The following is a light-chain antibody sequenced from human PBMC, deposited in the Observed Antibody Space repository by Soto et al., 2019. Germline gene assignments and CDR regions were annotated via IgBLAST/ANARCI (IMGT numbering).Light chain of an antibody. CDR3: QSYDTPVYV. J-gene: IGLJ1*01. CDR2: GNS. Sequence: SVLTQQPSVSGAPWQTVTISCTGSSSNIGARYDLHWDQQLPGSAPKLLIYGNSNRPSEVPDRSSGSRTGTSASLAITGLQPEDEADYYCQSYDTPVYVFGGGTKVTVL. V-gene: IGLV1-40*01. CDR1: SSNIGARYD.